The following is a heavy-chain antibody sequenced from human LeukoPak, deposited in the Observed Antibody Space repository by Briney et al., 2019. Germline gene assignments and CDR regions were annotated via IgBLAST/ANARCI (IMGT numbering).Heavy chain of an antibody. CDR3: ARASYYDFWSGYLDYFDY. V-gene: IGHV3-13*01. Sequence: GGSLRLSCAASGFTFSSYDMHWVRQATGKGLEWVSAIGTAGDTYYPGSVKGRFTISRENAKNSLYLQMNSLRAEDTAAYYCARASYYDFWSGYLDYFDYWGQGTLVTVSS. J-gene: IGHJ4*02. CDR2: IGTAGDT. D-gene: IGHD3-3*01. CDR1: GFTFSSYD.